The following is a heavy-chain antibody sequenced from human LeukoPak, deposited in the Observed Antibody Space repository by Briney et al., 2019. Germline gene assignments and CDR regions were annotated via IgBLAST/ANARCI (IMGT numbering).Heavy chain of an antibody. D-gene: IGHD6-13*01. CDR2: ISVYSGNT. V-gene: IGHV1-18*01. J-gene: IGHJ5*02. CDR3: ARDRPGLVPVLGWFDP. Sequence: GASVKVSCKASGYTFTSYGISWVRQAPGQGLEWMGWISVYSGNTDYAQKFQGRVTMTTETSKRTAYVELTSLKSDDTAVYYCARDRPGLVPVLGWFDPWGQGTLVTVSS. CDR1: GYTFTSYG.